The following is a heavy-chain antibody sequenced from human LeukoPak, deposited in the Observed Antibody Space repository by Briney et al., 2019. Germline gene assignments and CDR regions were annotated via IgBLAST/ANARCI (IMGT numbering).Heavy chain of an antibody. CDR2: YSGSGST. Sequence: GGSLRLSCAASGFTFSTYAVSWVRQAPGKGLEWVSAYSGSGSTFYADSVKGRFTVSRDNSKNTLYLQMDSLRTEDTALYFCAKERGIYSGYDPLEYWGQGTLVTVSS. J-gene: IGHJ4*02. D-gene: IGHD5-12*01. CDR1: GFTFSTYA. CDR3: AKERGIYSGYDPLEY. V-gene: IGHV3-23*01.